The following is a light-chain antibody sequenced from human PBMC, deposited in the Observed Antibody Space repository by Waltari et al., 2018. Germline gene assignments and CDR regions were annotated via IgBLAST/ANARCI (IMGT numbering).Light chain of an antibody. CDR2: DVN. V-gene: IGLV2-14*03. CDR1: SSDVGGYNY. Sequence: QSALPQPASVSGSPGQSITISCTGTSSDVGGYNYVSWYQQYPGKAPQLMIYDVNNRPSGVSNRFSGSKSGNTASLTISGLQAEDEADYYCSSYTSSSTQVFGGGTKLTVL. CDR3: SSYTSSSTQV. J-gene: IGLJ3*02.